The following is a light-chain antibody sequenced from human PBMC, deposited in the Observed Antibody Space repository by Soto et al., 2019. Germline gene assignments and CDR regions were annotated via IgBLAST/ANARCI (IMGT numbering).Light chain of an antibody. CDR3: QQYSNYPLT. V-gene: IGKV1-5*03. Sequence: DIQITQSSSSLSASVGDRVTITCRASQSIGNWLAWYQQKPGKAPKLLIYKASSLKSGVPSRFSGSGSGTEFTLTTSSLQPDDFATYYCQQYSNYPLTFGGGTTVEIK. CDR2: KAS. J-gene: IGKJ4*01. CDR1: QSIGNW.